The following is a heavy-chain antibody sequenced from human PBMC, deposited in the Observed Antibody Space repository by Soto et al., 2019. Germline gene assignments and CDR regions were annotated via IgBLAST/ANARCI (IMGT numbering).Heavy chain of an antibody. V-gene: IGHV4-4*07. D-gene: IGHD2-2*01. CDR1: GASISRYF. Sequence: QVQLRESGPGLVKPSETLSLTCTVSGASISRYFFNWVRQPAGKGLEWIGRSYSSGYADYNPSLRIRGTRSVDTSKNHFSMKLTSVTAADTAVYFCARDRYCTATSCSPAWFDSWGQGILVVVSS. CDR3: ARDRYCTATSCSPAWFDS. CDR2: SYSSGYA. J-gene: IGHJ5*01.